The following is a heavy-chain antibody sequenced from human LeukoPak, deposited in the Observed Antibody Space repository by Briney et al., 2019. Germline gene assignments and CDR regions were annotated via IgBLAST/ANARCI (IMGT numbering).Heavy chain of an antibody. D-gene: IGHD3-10*01. CDR1: GYTLTELS. J-gene: IGHJ4*02. Sequence: ASVKVSCTVSGYTLTELSMHWVRQAPGKGLEWMGGFDPEDGETIYAQKFQGRVTMTEDTSTDTAYMELSSLRSEDTAVCYCATYQMVRGVIVDGGFDYWGQGTLVTVSS. CDR2: FDPEDGET. CDR3: ATYQMVRGVIVDGGFDY. V-gene: IGHV1-24*01.